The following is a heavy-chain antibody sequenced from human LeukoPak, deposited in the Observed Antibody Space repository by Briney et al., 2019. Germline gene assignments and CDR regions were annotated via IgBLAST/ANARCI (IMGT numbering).Heavy chain of an antibody. J-gene: IGHJ4*02. CDR3: ATLQGPLLWFGEQTFDY. D-gene: IGHD3-10*01. CDR2: IIPIFGTA. Sequence: GASVKVSCKASGGTFSSYAISWVRQAPGQGLEWMGGIIPIFGTANYAQKFQGRVTITADESTSTAYMELSSLRSEDTAVYHCATLQGPLLWFGEQTFDYWGQGTLVTVSS. V-gene: IGHV1-69*13. CDR1: GGTFSSYA.